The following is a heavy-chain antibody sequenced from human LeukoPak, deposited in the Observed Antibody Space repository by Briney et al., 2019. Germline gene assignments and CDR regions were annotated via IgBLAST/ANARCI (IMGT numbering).Heavy chain of an antibody. V-gene: IGHV3-74*01. J-gene: IGHJ6*02. D-gene: IGHD6-13*01. CDR1: GFTFSNSW. CDR2: INTDGNIM. Sequence: GGSLRLSCAASGFTFSNSWMHWVRQTPGKGPVWVSCINTDGNIMRYADSVKGRFTISRDNAKNTLYLEMNSLRAEDSAEYYCARGSSSWRNAMDVWGQGTTVTVSS. CDR3: ARGSSSWRNAMDV.